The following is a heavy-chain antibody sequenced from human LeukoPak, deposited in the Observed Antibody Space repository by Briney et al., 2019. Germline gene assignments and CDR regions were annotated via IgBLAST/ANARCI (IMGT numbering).Heavy chain of an antibody. Sequence: GGSLRLSCAASGFTFSNYEMNWVRQAPGMGLEWVSYITSSGPTAFYADSAKGRFNISRDNAQNSLFLQMNNLTAEDTAIYYCARLGFCSDGSCYSLDYWGQGILVTVSS. CDR3: ARLGFCSDGSCYSLDY. CDR2: ITSSGPTA. V-gene: IGHV3-48*03. J-gene: IGHJ4*02. D-gene: IGHD2-15*01. CDR1: GFTFSNYE.